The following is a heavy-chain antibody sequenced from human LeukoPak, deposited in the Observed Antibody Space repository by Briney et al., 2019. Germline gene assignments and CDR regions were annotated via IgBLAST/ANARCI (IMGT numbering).Heavy chain of an antibody. Sequence: ASVKVSCKASGCTFTSYGISWVRQAPGQGLEWMGWISAYNGNTNYAQKLQGRVTMTTDTSTSTAYMELRSLRSDDTAVYYCARDRYSSSWVWFDPWGQGTLVTVSS. D-gene: IGHD6-13*01. CDR3: ARDRYSSSWVWFDP. V-gene: IGHV1-18*01. J-gene: IGHJ5*02. CDR1: GCTFTSYG. CDR2: ISAYNGNT.